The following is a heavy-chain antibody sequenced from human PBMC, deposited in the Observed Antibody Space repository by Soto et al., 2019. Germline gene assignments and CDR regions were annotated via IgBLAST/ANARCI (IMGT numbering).Heavy chain of an antibody. D-gene: IGHD3-16*01. CDR3: VKDTPAWIKVWGYDY. CDR2: IGVSTGET. Sequence: EVQLLESGGDLVQPGGSLRLSCAASGFTFNTYAMCWVRQPPGRGLEWVSTIGVSTGETYYADSVKGRFTISRDNSKNTLSLQMNSLRAEDTAVSYCVKDTPAWIKVWGYDYWGQGTLVTVSS. J-gene: IGHJ4*02. CDR1: GFTFNTYA. V-gene: IGHV3-23*01.